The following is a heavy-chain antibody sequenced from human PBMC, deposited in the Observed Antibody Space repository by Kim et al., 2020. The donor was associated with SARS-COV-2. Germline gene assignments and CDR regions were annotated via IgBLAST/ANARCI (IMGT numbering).Heavy chain of an antibody. CDR3: ASGSGSYFGGYYFDY. CDR2: IYHSGST. CDR1: GGSISSSNW. D-gene: IGHD3-10*01. Sequence: SETLSLTCAVSGGSISSSNWWRWVRQPPGTGLEWIGEIYHSGSTNYNPSLKSRVTISVDKSKNQFSLKLSSVTAADTAVYYCASGSGSYFGGYYFDYWGQGTLVTVSS. J-gene: IGHJ4*02. V-gene: IGHV4-4*02.